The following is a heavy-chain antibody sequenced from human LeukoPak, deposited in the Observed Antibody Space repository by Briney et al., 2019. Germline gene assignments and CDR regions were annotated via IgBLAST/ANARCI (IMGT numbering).Heavy chain of an antibody. V-gene: IGHV3-23*01. D-gene: IGHD4-11*01. CDR2: ISGNGGTP. Sequence: GGSLRLSCAASGFTFSTYAMTWVRQALGQGLEWVSSISGNGGTPYYADSVKGRFTISRDSSKNTLYLQMNSLRAEDTAIYYCAKDLYSNYGPADYWGQGNLVTVSS. CDR1: GFTFSTYA. CDR3: AKDLYSNYGPADY. J-gene: IGHJ4*02.